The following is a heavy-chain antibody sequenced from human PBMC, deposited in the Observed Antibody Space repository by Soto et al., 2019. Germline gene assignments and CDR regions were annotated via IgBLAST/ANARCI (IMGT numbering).Heavy chain of an antibody. V-gene: IGHV4-34*01. D-gene: IGHD2-2*01. CDR3: ARVPSEGSSTSCYSWYYYGMHG. CDR2: INHSGST. J-gene: IGHJ6*02. CDR1: GGSFSGYY. Sequence: SATLSLTCSVYGGSFSGYYWSWIRQPPGKGLEGIGEINHSGSTNYNPSLKCRVTISVDTSKNQFSLKLSSVTAADTAVYYCARVPSEGSSTSCYSWYYYGMHGWGQGTTGT.